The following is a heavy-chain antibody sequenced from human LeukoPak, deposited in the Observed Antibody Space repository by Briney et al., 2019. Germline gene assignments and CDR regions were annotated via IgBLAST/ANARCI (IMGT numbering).Heavy chain of an antibody. J-gene: IGHJ4*02. Sequence: GGSLRLSCAASGFTFSSYAMHWVRQAPGKGLEWVAVISYDGSNKYYADSVKGRFTISRDNSKNTLYLQMNSLRAEDTAVYYCAKDQVVTMVRGVIITPDYWGQGTLVTVSS. D-gene: IGHD3-10*01. V-gene: IGHV3-30*04. CDR2: ISYDGSNK. CDR3: AKDQVVTMVRGVIITPDY. CDR1: GFTFSSYA.